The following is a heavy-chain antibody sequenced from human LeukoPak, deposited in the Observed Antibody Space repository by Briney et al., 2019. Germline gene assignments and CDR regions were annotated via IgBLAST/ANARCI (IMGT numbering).Heavy chain of an antibody. CDR3: ARDRVNWNDVGGLFDY. CDR2: IYSGGGT. J-gene: IGHJ4*02. V-gene: IGHV3-53*01. D-gene: IGHD1-1*01. Sequence: GGSLRLSCAASGFTVSSNYMSWVRQAPGKGLEWVSLIYSGGGTYYSDSVKGRFTFSRDNSKNPLYLQMNSLRAEDTAVYYCARDRVNWNDVGGLFDYWGQGTLVTVSS. CDR1: GFTVSSNY.